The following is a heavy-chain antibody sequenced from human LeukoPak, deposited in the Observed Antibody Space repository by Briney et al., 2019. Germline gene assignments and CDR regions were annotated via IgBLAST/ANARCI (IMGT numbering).Heavy chain of an antibody. Sequence: SETLSLTCTVSGGSISSYYWSWIRQPAGKGLEWIGRIYTSGSTNYNPSLKSRVTMSVDTSKNQFSLKLSSVTAADTAVYYCARGLNRDGYNSGSAFDIWGQGTMVTVSS. CDR2: IYTSGST. CDR3: ARGLNRDGYNSGSAFDI. J-gene: IGHJ3*02. CDR1: GGSISSYY. D-gene: IGHD5-24*01. V-gene: IGHV4-4*07.